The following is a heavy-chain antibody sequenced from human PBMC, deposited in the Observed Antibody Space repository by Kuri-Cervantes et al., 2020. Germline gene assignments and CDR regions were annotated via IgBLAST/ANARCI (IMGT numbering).Heavy chain of an antibody. V-gene: IGHV4-59*13. CDR2: IYYSGST. Sequence: SETLSLTCTVSGGSISSYYWSWIRQPPGKGLEWIGYIYYSGSTNYNPSLKSRVTISVDTSKNQFSLKLSSVTAADTAVYYCAKDIGDYYPPIFDYWGQGTLVTVSS. CDR1: GGSISSYY. J-gene: IGHJ4*02. CDR3: AKDIGDYYPPIFDY. D-gene: IGHD4-17*01.